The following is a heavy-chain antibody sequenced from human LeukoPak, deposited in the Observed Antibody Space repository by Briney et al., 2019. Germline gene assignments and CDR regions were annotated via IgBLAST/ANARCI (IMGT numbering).Heavy chain of an antibody. D-gene: IGHD3-10*01. CDR1: GGSIGSYY. CDR3: AREAMVRGVIGPDYYYYMDV. CDR2: IYYSGST. Sequence: SETLSLTCTVSGGSIGSYYWSWIRQPPGKGLEWIGYIYYSGSTNYNPSVKSRVTISVDTSKNQFSLKLSSVTAADTAVYYCAREAMVRGVIGPDYYYYMDVWGKGTTVTISS. J-gene: IGHJ6*03. V-gene: IGHV4-59*01.